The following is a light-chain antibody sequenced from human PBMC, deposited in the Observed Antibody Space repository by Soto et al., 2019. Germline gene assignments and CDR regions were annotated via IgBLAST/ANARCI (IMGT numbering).Light chain of an antibody. CDR3: QQRSNWPPT. V-gene: IGKV3-11*01. Sequence: EIVLTQSPATLSLSPGERATLSCRASQSVGRNLAWYQQKPGQAPGLLIYDASKRATGIPARFSASGSGTDFTLTISSLEPEDSAVYYCQQRSNWPPTFGQGTRLEIK. J-gene: IGKJ5*01. CDR1: QSVGRN. CDR2: DAS.